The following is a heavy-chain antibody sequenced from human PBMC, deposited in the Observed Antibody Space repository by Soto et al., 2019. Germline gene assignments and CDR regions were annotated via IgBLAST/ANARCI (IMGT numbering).Heavy chain of an antibody. D-gene: IGHD3-16*01. CDR3: ASNYAYAEGYYYYGIDV. V-gene: IGHV3-74*01. CDR1: GFTFSNYW. Sequence: PGGSLRLSCAASGFTFSNYWMHWVRQAPGKRQVWVSRVNSDGSTTYYADSVKGRFTISRDNAKNTLHLQMNSLGAEDTAVYYCASNYAYAEGYYYYGIDVWGQGTTVTVSS. J-gene: IGHJ6*02. CDR2: VNSDGSTT.